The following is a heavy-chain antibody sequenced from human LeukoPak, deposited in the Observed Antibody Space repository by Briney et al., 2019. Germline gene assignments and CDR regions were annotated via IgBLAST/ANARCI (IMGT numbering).Heavy chain of an antibody. Sequence: PSETLSLTCTVSGGSISSSSYYWGWIRQPPGKGLEWIGSIYYSGSTYYNPSLKSRVTISVDTSKNQFSLKLSSVTAADTAVYYCARDWNPSGSSDYYYYYGMDVWGQGTTVTVSS. CDR2: IYYSGST. D-gene: IGHD3-22*01. CDR3: ARDWNPSGSSDYYYYYGMDV. J-gene: IGHJ6*02. V-gene: IGHV4-39*07. CDR1: GGSISSSSYY.